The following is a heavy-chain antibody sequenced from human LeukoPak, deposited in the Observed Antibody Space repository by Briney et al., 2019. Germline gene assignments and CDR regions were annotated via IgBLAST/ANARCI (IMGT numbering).Heavy chain of an antibody. D-gene: IGHD3-22*01. V-gene: IGHV5-51*01. CDR3: ARQDSSGYYYFAFDI. Sequence: GESLKISCKGPGYSFTSYWIGWVRQMPGKGLEWMGIIYPGDSDTRYSPSFQGQVTISADKSISTAYLQWSSLKASDTAMYYSARQDSSGYYYFAFDIWGQGTMVTVSS. CDR1: GYSFTSYW. CDR2: IYPGDSDT. J-gene: IGHJ3*02.